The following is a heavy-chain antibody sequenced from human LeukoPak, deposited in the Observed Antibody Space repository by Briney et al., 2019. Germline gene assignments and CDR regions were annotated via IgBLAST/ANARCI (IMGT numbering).Heavy chain of an antibody. D-gene: IGHD3-3*01. CDR2: ISSSSSYI. Sequence: GGSLTLTCAASGSILSSNTMNWVRQAPGKGLEWVTSISSSSSYIYYADSVKGRFTISRDNAKNSLFLQMNSLRAEDTAVYYCARDRSGYSLVPSSKYNYYYMDVWGKGTTVTVSS. CDR3: ARDRSGYSLVPSSKYNYYYMDV. V-gene: IGHV3-21*01. CDR1: GSILSSNT. J-gene: IGHJ6*03.